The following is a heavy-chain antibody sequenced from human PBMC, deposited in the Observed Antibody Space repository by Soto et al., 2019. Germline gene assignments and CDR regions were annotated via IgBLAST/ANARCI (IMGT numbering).Heavy chain of an antibody. CDR2: IKEDGSEK. D-gene: IGHD3-16*01. V-gene: IGHV3-7*01. J-gene: IGHJ6*02. CDR3: ASLGRHG. Sequence: GGSLRLSCTASGFTFSDSWMDWVRQAPGKGPEWVANIKEDGSEKNYVDSVKGRFTISRDNARNSLYLQMNSLRAEDTAVYFCASLGRHGWGQGTTVTVSS. CDR1: GFTFSDSW.